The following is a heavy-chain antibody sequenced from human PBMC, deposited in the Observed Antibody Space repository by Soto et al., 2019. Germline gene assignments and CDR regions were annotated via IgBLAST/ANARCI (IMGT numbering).Heavy chain of an antibody. J-gene: IGHJ5*01. V-gene: IGHV1-8*01. Sequence: ASVKVSCKASGYTFTSYDINWVRQATGQGLEWMGWMNPNSGNTGYAQKFQGRVTMTRNTSISTAYMELSSLRSEDTAVYYCARKRGTSCWFDSWGQGTLVTVSS. D-gene: IGHD1-1*01. CDR1: GYTFTSYD. CDR2: MNPNSGNT. CDR3: ARKRGTSCWFDS.